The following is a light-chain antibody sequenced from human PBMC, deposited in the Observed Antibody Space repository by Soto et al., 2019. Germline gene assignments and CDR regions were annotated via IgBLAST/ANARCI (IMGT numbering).Light chain of an antibody. J-gene: IGKJ2*01. CDR1: QSVSSG. CDR3: QQYNSYSHT. V-gene: IGKV1-5*01. CDR2: DAS. Sequence: DIQMTQSPSTLSASVGDRVTITCRASQSVSSGLAWYQQKPGKAPKLLIYDASSLESGVPSRFSGSGSGTEFTLTISSLQPDDFATFYCQQYNSYSHTFGQGTKLEIK.